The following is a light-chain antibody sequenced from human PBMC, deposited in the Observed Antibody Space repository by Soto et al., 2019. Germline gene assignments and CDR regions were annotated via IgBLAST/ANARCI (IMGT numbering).Light chain of an antibody. J-gene: IGLJ1*01. CDR3: SSYTTSYFYV. CDR1: GRDIGAYNY. Sequence: QSVLTQPASVSGSPGQSITISCTGSGRDIGAYNYVSWCQQHPGKAPKLIIYEVENWPSGVSNRFSASKSAFTASLTISGLQAEDEADYYCSSYTTSYFYVFGPGTKVTVL. V-gene: IGLV2-14*01. CDR2: EVE.